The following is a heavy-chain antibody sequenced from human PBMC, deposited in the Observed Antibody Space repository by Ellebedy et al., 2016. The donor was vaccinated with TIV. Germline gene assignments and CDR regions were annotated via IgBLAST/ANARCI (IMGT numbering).Heavy chain of an antibody. Sequence: AASVKVSCKASGYTFTSYDINWVRQAPGQGLEWMGWMNPNSGNTGYAQKFQGRVTITRNTSISTAYMELSSLSSEDTAVYYSARVLMEYDDSSGYYYEPYYYGMDVWGQGTTVTVSS. CDR2: MNPNSGNT. D-gene: IGHD3-22*01. V-gene: IGHV1-8*03. CDR1: GYTFTSYD. J-gene: IGHJ6*02. CDR3: ARVLMEYDDSSGYYYEPYYYGMDV.